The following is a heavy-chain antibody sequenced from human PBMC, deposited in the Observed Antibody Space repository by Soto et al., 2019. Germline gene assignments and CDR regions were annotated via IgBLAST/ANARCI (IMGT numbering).Heavy chain of an antibody. CDR2: IYYSGST. CDR3: ASFTIFGVVRSDY. Sequence: PSETLSLTCTVSGGSISSSSYYWGWIRQPPGKGLEWIGSIYYSGSTYYNPSLKSRVTISVDTSKNQFSLKLSSVTAEDTAVYYCASFTIFGVVRSDYWGQGTLVTV. J-gene: IGHJ4*02. D-gene: IGHD3-3*01. CDR1: GGSISSSSYY. V-gene: IGHV4-39*01.